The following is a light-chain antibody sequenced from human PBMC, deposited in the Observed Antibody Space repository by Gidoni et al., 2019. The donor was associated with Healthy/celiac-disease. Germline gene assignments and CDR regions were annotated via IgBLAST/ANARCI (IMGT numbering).Light chain of an antibody. CDR1: QSVSSY. V-gene: IGKV3-11*01. CDR2: DAS. Sequence: EIVFTQSPATLSLSPGERATLSCRASQSVSSYLAWYQQKPGQAPRLLIYDASNRATGIPDRFSGSGSGTDFTLTISRLEPEDFAVYYCQQRSNWPYTCGQXTKLEIK. J-gene: IGKJ2*01. CDR3: QQRSNWPYT.